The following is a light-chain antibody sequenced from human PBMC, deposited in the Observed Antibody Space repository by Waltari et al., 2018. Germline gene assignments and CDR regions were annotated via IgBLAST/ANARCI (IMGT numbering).Light chain of an antibody. CDR3: HQTHDTPQT. J-gene: IGKJ1*01. CDR2: GVS. Sequence: TCRDSKNIGRYLSWYQQKPVKAPKVLIYGVSTLHSGVPARFSGSGSGTDFTLSISGLQPEDFATYYCHQTHDTPQTFGLGTKVEV. V-gene: IGKV1-39*01. CDR1: KNIGRY.